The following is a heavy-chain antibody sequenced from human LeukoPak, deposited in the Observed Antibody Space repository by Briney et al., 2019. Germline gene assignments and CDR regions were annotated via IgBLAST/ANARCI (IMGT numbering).Heavy chain of an antibody. Sequence: SQTLSLTCAISGDIVSSNSVTWNWIRQSPSRGLEWLGRTYYRSTWYNDYAVSVRGRITVNPDTSKNQFSLHLNSVTPEDTAVYYCARRLTQYDCFDPWGQGILVTVSS. D-gene: IGHD2-2*01. CDR3: ARRLTQYDCFDP. CDR1: GDIVSSNSVT. J-gene: IGHJ5*02. V-gene: IGHV6-1*01. CDR2: TYYRSTWYN.